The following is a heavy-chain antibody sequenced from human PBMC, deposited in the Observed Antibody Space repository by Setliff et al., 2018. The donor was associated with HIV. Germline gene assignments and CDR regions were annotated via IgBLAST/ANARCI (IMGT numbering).Heavy chain of an antibody. CDR3: ATVRGYYYDSSGQEYFQH. Sequence: NPSETLSLTCTVSGGSISSYYWSWIRQPPGKGLEWIGYIYYSGSTNYNPSLKSRVTITEDTSTDTAYMELSSLPSEDTAVYYCATVRGYYYDSSGQEYFQHWGQGTLVTVSS. CDR1: GGSISSYY. V-gene: IGHV4-59*03. CDR2: IYYSGST. D-gene: IGHD3-22*01. J-gene: IGHJ1*01.